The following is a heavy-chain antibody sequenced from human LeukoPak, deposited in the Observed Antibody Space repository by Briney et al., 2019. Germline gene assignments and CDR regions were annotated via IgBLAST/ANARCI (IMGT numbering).Heavy chain of an antibody. V-gene: IGHV3-66*02. J-gene: IGHJ4*02. CDR1: GFTVTSNY. Sequence: GGSLRLSCAASGFTVTSNYMSWVRQAPGKGLEWVSVIYSGGSTYYADSVKGRLTISRDNSKNTQYLQMHSLRTEDTGVYYCARKYNYAFAYWGQGTLVTVSS. CDR3: ARKYNYAFAY. D-gene: IGHD5-18*01. CDR2: IYSGGST.